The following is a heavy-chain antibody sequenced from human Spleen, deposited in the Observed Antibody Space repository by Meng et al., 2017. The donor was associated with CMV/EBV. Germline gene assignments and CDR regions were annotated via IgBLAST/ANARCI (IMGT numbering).Heavy chain of an antibody. J-gene: IGHJ4*02. Sequence: SAFTFSNALLSWVPQASGKPLDWVGRIKSEADCATTAYTAPVTGSFAISRHDSQHPLFLPMNSLTTEDTAVYYCTTELRGYSYGALGYWGQGTLVTVSS. V-gene: IGHV3-15*01. CDR1: AFTFSNAL. CDR3: TTELRGYSYGALGY. D-gene: IGHD5-18*01. CDR2: IKSEADCATT.